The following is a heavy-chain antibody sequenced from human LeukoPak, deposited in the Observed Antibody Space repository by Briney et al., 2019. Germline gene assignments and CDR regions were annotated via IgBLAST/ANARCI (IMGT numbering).Heavy chain of an antibody. J-gene: IGHJ3*02. V-gene: IGHV1-69*13. Sequence: SVKVSCKASGGTFSSYAISRVRQAPGQGLEWMGGIIPIFGTANYAQKFQGRVTITADESTSTAYMELSSLRSEDTAVYYCARGKNYYDSSGYPIWAFDIWGQGTMVTVSS. D-gene: IGHD3-22*01. CDR2: IIPIFGTA. CDR3: ARGKNYYDSSGYPIWAFDI. CDR1: GGTFSSYA.